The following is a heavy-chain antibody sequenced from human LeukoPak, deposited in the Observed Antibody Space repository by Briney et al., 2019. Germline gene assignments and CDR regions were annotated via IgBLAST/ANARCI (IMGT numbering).Heavy chain of an antibody. V-gene: IGHV4-59*08. D-gene: IGHD6-19*01. CDR3: ARHAVYAGSGWSFDY. J-gene: IGHJ4*02. CDR1: GGSISSYY. Sequence: SETLSLTCTVSGGSISSYYWSWIRQPPGKGLEWIGYIYYSGSTSHNPSLKSRVTISVDTSKNQFSLNLSSVTAADTAVYYCARHAVYAGSGWSFDYWGQGTLVTVSS. CDR2: IYYSGST.